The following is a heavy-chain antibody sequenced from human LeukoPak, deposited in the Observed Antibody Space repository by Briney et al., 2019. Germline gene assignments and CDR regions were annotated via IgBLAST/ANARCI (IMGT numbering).Heavy chain of an antibody. CDR2: IHHSGST. D-gene: IGHD1-1*01. Sequence: SETLSLTCTVSGGSISSYYWSWIRQPPGRGLEWIGYIHHSGSTNYNPSLKSRVTISVDTSKNQFSLKLSSVTAADTAVYYCAGRYNWNDEGWFDPWGQGTLVTVSS. V-gene: IGHV4-59*01. CDR1: GGSISSYY. CDR3: AGRYNWNDEGWFDP. J-gene: IGHJ5*02.